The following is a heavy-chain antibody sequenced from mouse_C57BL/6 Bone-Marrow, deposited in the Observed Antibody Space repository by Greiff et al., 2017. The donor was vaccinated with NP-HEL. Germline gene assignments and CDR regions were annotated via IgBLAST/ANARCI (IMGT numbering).Heavy chain of an antibody. J-gene: IGHJ3*01. CDR3: ARGDSSGYVRFAY. D-gene: IGHD3-2*02. V-gene: IGHV1-7*01. CDR1: GYTFTSYW. Sequence: QVQLQQSGAELAKPGASVKLSCKASGYTFTSYWMHWVNQRPGQGLEWIGYINPSSGYTKYNQKFKDKATLTADKSSSTAYMQLSSLTYEDSAVYYCARGDSSGYVRFAYWGQGTLVTVSA. CDR2: INPSSGYT.